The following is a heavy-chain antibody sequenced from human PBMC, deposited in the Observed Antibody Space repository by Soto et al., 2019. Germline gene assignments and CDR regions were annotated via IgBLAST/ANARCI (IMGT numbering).Heavy chain of an antibody. V-gene: IGHV3-23*01. CDR1: GFTFSSYA. Sequence: EVQLLESGGGLVQPGGSLRLSCAASGFTFSSYAMSWVRQAPGKGLEWVSAFSGSGGSTYYADSVKGRFTISRDTSKNTMYMQMNSLRAEDTAVDYCAKDYIFYCICGSGYSEGYYFDYWGQGTLVTVSS. J-gene: IGHJ4*02. CDR3: AKDYIFYCICGSGYSEGYYFDY. D-gene: IGHD2-15*01. CDR2: FSGSGGST.